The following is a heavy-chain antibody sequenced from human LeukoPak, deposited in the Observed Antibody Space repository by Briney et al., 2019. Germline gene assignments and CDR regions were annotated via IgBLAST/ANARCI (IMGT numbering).Heavy chain of an antibody. D-gene: IGHD2-15*01. V-gene: IGHV3-30*04. Sequence: PGGSLRLSCAASGFTFSSYAMHWDRQAPGKGLEWVAVISYDGSNKYYADSVKGRFTISRDNSKNTLYLQMNSLRAEDTAVYYCARDRIVVVVAASYYFDYWGQGTLVTVSS. CDR1: GFTFSSYA. J-gene: IGHJ4*02. CDR2: ISYDGSNK. CDR3: ARDRIVVVVAASYYFDY.